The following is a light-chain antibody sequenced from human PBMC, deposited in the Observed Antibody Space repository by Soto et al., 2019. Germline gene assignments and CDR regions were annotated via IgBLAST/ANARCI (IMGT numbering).Light chain of an antibody. J-gene: IGKJ4*01. CDR2: DAS. Sequence: DIQMTQSPSSLSGSVGDRLPTTCRASQDIKNYLNWYQQKSGKAPKLLIYDASDLETGVPSRFSGSGSGTDFTFTINSLQPEDIATYYCKQYDNLPLTVGRGTKVDIK. CDR3: KQYDNLPLT. V-gene: IGKV1-33*01. CDR1: QDIKNY.